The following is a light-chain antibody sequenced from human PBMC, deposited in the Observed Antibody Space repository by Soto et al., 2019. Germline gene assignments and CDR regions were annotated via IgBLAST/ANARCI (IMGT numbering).Light chain of an antibody. V-gene: IGLV1-40*01. CDR1: SSNIGAGYD. CDR3: QSYDNTLSYDSSLSASV. J-gene: IGLJ2*01. CDR2: GNY. Sequence: QSVLTQPPSVSGAPGQSITISCTGTSSNIGAGYDVHWYQQLPGSAPKLLIYGNYNRPSGVPDRFSGSKSATSASPSVAGLQGEDEGDYYLQSYDNTLSYDSSLSASVFGGGTKLTVL.